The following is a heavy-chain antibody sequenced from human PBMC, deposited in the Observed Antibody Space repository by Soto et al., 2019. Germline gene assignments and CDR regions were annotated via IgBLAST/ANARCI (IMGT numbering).Heavy chain of an antibody. CDR1: GGSISSSSYY. D-gene: IGHD4-17*01. CDR3: ARHRGGDSWSDYYYMDV. Sequence: SETLSLTCTVSGGSISSSSYYWGWIRQPPGKGLEWIGSIYYSGSTYYNPSLKSRVTISVDTSKNQFSLKLSSVTAADTAVYYCARHRGGDSWSDYYYMDVWGKGTTVTVSS. CDR2: IYYSGST. V-gene: IGHV4-39*01. J-gene: IGHJ6*03.